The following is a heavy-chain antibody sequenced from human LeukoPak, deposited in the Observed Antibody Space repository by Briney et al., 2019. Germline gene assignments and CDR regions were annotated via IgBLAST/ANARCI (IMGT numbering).Heavy chain of an antibody. D-gene: IGHD2-21*01. V-gene: IGHV3-23*01. CDR3: ARLAMGGDCFDY. CDR2: ISGSGGTT. CDR1: GFTFSSYA. Sequence: PGGSLRLSCAASGFTFSSYAMSWVRQAPGKGLEWVSGISGSGGTTYYADSVKGRFTISRDNSKTTLYLQMNSLRAEDTAVYYCARLAMGGDCFDYWGQGTLVTVSS. J-gene: IGHJ4*02.